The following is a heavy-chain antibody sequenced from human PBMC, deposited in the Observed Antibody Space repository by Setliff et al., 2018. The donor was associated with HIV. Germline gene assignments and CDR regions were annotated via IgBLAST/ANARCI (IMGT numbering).Heavy chain of an antibody. CDR2: ISPNSGGT. CDR3: ARGSDASGYYPIYYYYGMDV. Sequence: ASVKVSCKTSGYTFPDYYLHWVRQAPGQGLEWMGRISPNSGGTNYAQKFQGRVTMTRDTSTSTGYMELRSLRSEDTAEYYCARGSDASGYYPIYYYYGMDVWGQGTTVTVSS. D-gene: IGHD3-22*01. V-gene: IGHV1-2*06. J-gene: IGHJ6*02. CDR1: GYTFPDYY.